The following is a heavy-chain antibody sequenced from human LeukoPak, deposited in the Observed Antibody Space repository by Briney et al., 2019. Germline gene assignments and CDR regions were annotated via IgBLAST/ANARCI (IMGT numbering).Heavy chain of an antibody. V-gene: IGHV3-30-3*01. D-gene: IGHD2-2*01. CDR1: GFTFSTSH. J-gene: IGHJ4*02. CDR3: AREGFSSGYAGFLDC. Sequence: RGSLRLSCAASGFTFSTSHMHWVRQAPGKGLEWVAVISHDGSIIFYPDSVEGRFTISRDNSKNTLYLQMNGLRPEATAVYYCAREGFSSGYAGFLDCWGQGTLVSISS. CDR2: ISHDGSII.